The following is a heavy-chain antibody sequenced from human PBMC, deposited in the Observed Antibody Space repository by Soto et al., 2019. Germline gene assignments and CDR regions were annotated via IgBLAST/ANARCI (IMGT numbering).Heavy chain of an antibody. Sequence: SETLSLTCTVSGGSIRSGGYYWSWIRQHPGKGLEWIGYIYYSGDTYYNPSLKSRVSISRDTSKNQFSVKLSSVTAADTAVYYCARGSYSSSSYDYWGQGTLVTVSS. J-gene: IGHJ4*02. CDR3: ARGSYSSSSYDY. CDR1: GGSIRSGGYY. CDR2: IYYSGDT. D-gene: IGHD6-13*01. V-gene: IGHV4-31*03.